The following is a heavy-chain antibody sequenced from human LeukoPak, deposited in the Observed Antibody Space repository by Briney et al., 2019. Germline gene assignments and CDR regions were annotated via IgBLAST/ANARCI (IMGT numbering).Heavy chain of an antibody. CDR3: AKDYHPSGDRYYGMDV. CDR1: GFTFDDYA. CDR2: ISWNSGSI. J-gene: IGHJ6*02. D-gene: IGHD4-17*01. Sequence: QTGGSLRLSCAASGFTFDDYAMHWVRQAPGKGLEWVSGISWNSGSIGYADSVKGRFTISRDNAKNSLYLQMNSLRAEDTALYYCAKDYHPSGDRYYGMDVWGQGTTVTVSS. V-gene: IGHV3-9*01.